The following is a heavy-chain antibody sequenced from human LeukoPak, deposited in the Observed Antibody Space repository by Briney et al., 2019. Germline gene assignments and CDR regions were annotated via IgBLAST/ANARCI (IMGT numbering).Heavy chain of an antibody. CDR3: ARGRVVPAAIGARLYDFWSGHLFDFDY. CDR2: IYYSGGT. D-gene: IGHD3-3*01. J-gene: IGHJ4*02. V-gene: IGHV4-31*03. CDR1: SGSIRGGFYY. Sequence: PSETLSLTCTVSSGSIRGGFYYWTWIRQHPGKGLEWIGYIYYSGGTYYNPSLKSRVSISVDTSKNQLSLKLSSVTAADTAVYYCARGRVVPAAIGARLYDFWSGHLFDFDYWGQGTLVTVSS.